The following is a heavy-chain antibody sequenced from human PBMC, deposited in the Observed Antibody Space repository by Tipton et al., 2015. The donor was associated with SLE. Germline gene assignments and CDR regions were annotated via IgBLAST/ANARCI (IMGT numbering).Heavy chain of an antibody. J-gene: IGHJ6*03. D-gene: IGHD2-2*01. CDR2: IYYSGST. CDR3: ARVGFSTYTDV. V-gene: IGHV4-59*01. Sequence: WSWIRQPPGKGLEWIGYIYYSGSTNYNPSLKSRVTISVDTSKNQFSLKLSSVTAADAAVYYCARVGFSTYTDVWGKGTTVTVSS.